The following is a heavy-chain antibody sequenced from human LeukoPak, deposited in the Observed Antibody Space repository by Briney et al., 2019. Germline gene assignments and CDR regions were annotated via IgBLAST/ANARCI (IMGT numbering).Heavy chain of an antibody. V-gene: IGHV3-7*01. J-gene: IGHJ6*03. Sequence: GGSLRLSCAASGFTFSSYWMSWVRQAPGKGLEWVANIKQDGSEKYYVDSVKGRFTISRDNAKNSLYLQMNSLRAEDTAVYYCARPNGAVVGFFYYYYMDVWGKGTTVTISS. CDR2: IKQDGSEK. CDR3: ARPNGAVVGFFYYYYMDV. CDR1: GFTFSSYW. D-gene: IGHD6-19*01.